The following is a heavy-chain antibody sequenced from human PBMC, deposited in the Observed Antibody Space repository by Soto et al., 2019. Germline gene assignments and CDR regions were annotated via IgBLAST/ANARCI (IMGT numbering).Heavy chain of an antibody. CDR1: GFTFSSYS. V-gene: IGHV3-21*01. Sequence: PGGSLRLSFAASGFTFSSYSMNWVRQAPGKGLEWVSSISSSSSYIYYADSVKGRFTISRDNAKNSLYLQMNSLRAEDTAVYYCARDSSGWYDFDYWGQGTLVTVSS. J-gene: IGHJ4*02. CDR3: ARDSSGWYDFDY. D-gene: IGHD6-19*01. CDR2: ISSSSSYI.